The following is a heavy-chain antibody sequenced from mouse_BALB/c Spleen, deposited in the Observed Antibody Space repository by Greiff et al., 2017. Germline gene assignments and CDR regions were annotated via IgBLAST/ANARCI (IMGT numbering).Heavy chain of an antibody. CDR1: GFTFSSFG. CDR3: ARGTVVFDY. J-gene: IGHJ2*01. D-gene: IGHD1-1*01. Sequence: EVHLVESGGGLVQPGGSRKLSCAASGFTFSSFGMHWVRQAPEKGLEWVAYISSGSSTIYYADTVKGRFTISRDNPKNTLFLQMTSLRSEDTAMYYCARGTVVFDYWGQGTTLTVSS. CDR2: ISSGSSTI. V-gene: IGHV5-17*02.